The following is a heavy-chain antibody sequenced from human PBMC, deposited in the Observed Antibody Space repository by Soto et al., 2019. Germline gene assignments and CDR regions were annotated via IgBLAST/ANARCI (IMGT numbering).Heavy chain of an antibody. CDR3: ARDVDNWNTLDV. CDR1: GFTVSSNY. CDR2: IYSGGST. Sequence: VGSLRLSCAASGFTVSSNYMSWVRQAPGKGLEWVSVIYSGGSTYYADSVKGRFTISRDNSKNTLYLQMNSLRAEDTAVYYCARDVDNWNTLDVWGQGTTVTVSS. J-gene: IGHJ6*02. V-gene: IGHV3-53*01. D-gene: IGHD1-20*01.